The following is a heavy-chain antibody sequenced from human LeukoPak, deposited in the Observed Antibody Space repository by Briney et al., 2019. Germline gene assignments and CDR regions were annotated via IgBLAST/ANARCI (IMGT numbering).Heavy chain of an antibody. D-gene: IGHD6-19*01. V-gene: IGHV5-51*01. J-gene: IGHJ4*02. CDR2: IYLGDSDT. CDR1: GHSFPNYW. CDR3: ARHPSYYSGWPLDY. Sequence: PGESLKISCRGSGHSFPNYWTGWVRQMPGKGLEWMGIIYLGDSDTRYSPSFQGQVTISVDKSISTAYLQWSSLKASDTAMYYCARHPSYYSGWPLDYWGQGTLVTVSS.